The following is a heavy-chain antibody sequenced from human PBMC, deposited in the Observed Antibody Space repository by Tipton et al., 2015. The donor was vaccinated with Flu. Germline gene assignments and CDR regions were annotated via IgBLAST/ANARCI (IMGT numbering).Heavy chain of an antibody. D-gene: IGHD6-19*01. CDR1: GGSISTYY. V-gene: IGHV4-59*01. J-gene: IGHJ5*02. CDR3: ARGGKSYSSGWQGP. CDR2: IHYSGST. Sequence: TLSLTCTVSGGSISTYYWSWIRQSPGRGLEWIGYIHYSGSTNYNPSLKSRVTMSVDAPKNRFSLKVRSVTAADTAVYYCARGGKSYSSGWQGPWGQGNLVNVSS.